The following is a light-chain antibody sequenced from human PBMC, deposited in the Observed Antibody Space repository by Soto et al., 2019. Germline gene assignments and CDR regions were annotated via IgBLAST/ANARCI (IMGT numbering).Light chain of an antibody. CDR2: DVS. J-gene: IGLJ2*01. V-gene: IGLV2-14*01. CDR3: SSYTSGSTS. Sequence: QSALTQPASVSGSPGQSITISCTGTSSDVGGYNYVSWYQQHPGKAPKLMIYDVSNRPSGVSNRFSGSKSGNTASLTISGLQAEDDADQYCSSYTSGSTSFGGGTKLTVL. CDR1: SSDVGGYNY.